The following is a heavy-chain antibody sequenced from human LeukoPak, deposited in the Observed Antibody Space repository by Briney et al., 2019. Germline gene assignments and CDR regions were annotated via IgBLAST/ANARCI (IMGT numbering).Heavy chain of an antibody. CDR1: GFTFSSYG. D-gene: IGHD3-22*01. CDR2: IKQDGSEK. V-gene: IGHV3-7*01. J-gene: IGHJ4*02. CDR3: ARAKWGYSLEDYFDY. Sequence: GGSLRLSCAASGFTFSSYGMHWVRQAPGKGLEWVANIKQDGSEKYYVDSVKGRFTISRDNAKNSLYLQMNSLRAEDTAVYYCARAKWGYSLEDYFDYWGQGTLVTVSS.